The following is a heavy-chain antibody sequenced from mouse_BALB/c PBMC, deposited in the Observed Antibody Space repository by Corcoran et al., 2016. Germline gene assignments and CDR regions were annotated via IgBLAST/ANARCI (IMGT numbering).Heavy chain of an antibody. CDR1: GYSITSGYY. Sequence: DVQLQESGPGLVKPSQSLSLTCSVTGYSITSGYYWNWIRQFPGNKLEWMGYISYDGSNNYNPSLKNRISITRDTSKNQFFLKLNSVTTEDTATYYCARVDGNYWYFDVCGAGTTVTVSS. CDR3: ARVDGNYWYFDV. V-gene: IGHV3-6*02. D-gene: IGHD2-1*01. CDR2: ISYDGSN. J-gene: IGHJ1*01.